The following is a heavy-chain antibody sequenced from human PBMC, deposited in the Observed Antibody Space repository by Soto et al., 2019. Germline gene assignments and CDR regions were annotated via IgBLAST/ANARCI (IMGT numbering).Heavy chain of an antibody. CDR2: IIPIFGTA. CDR3: ARVRPPVYYYYGMDV. CDR1: GGTFSSYA. J-gene: IGHJ6*02. V-gene: IGHV1-69*13. Sequence: SEKVSCKASGGTFSSYAISWVRQAPGQGLEWMGGIIPIFGTANYAQKFQGRVTITADESTSTAYVELSRLRSEDTAVYYCARVRPPVYYYYGMDVWGQGTTVTLSS. D-gene: IGHD6-25*01.